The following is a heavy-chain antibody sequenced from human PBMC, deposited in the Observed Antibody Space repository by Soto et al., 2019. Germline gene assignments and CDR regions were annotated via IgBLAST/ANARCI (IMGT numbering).Heavy chain of an antibody. CDR3: ARDMITFGGVIGGFDY. CDR2: INAGNGNT. CDR1: GYTFTSYA. Sequence: ASVKVSCKASGYTFTSYAMHWVRQAPGQRLEWMGWINAGNGNTKYSQKFQGRVTITRETSASTAYMELSSLRSEDTAVYYCARDMITFGGVIGGFDYWGQGTLVTVSS. D-gene: IGHD3-16*01. V-gene: IGHV1-3*01. J-gene: IGHJ4*02.